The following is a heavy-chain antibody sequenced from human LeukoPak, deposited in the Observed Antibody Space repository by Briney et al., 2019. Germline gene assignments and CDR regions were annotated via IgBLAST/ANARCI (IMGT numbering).Heavy chain of an antibody. CDR2: ISGSGDKS. J-gene: IGHJ1*01. CDR3: ARPAVYYDFWSRGFQH. V-gene: IGHV3-23*01. Sequence: GGSLRLSCTASGFTFGNYAMNWVRQAPGKGLEWVAVISGSGDKSNFAESVKGRFTISRDNSKNSLFLHMYGLRAEDTATYYCARPAVYYDFWSRGFQHWGQGSLVTVSS. CDR1: GFTFGNYA. D-gene: IGHD3-3*01.